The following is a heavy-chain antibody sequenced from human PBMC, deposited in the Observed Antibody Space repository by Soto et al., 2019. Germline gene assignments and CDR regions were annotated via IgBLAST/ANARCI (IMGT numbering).Heavy chain of an antibody. CDR2: INPNSGGT. V-gene: IGHV1-2*02. J-gene: IGHJ4*02. CDR3: ARELYYYDSSGLIDY. CDR1: GCTFTSYS. D-gene: IGHD3-22*01. Sequence: GGSAKVSCKDSGCTFTSYSMHWLRQAPGQGLEWMGWINPNSGGTNYAQKFQGRVTMTRDTSISTAYMELSRLRSDDTAVYYFARELYYYDSSGLIDYWGQEPLVTGSS.